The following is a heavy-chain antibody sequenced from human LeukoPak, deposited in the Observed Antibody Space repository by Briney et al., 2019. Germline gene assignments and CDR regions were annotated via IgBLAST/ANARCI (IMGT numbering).Heavy chain of an antibody. V-gene: IGHV4-38-2*02. CDR1: VYSITSGYY. J-gene: IGHJ3*01. CDR2: IYHIGST. D-gene: IGHD1-26*01. Sequence: PSETLSLTCTVSVYSITSGYYWGWIRQPPGKGREWIGSIYHIGSTYYNPSLKSRVTISVDTSKNQFSLKLSSVTAADTAVYYCARGRASIYSGSYYAAWGQGTMVTVSS. CDR3: ARGRASIYSGSYYAA.